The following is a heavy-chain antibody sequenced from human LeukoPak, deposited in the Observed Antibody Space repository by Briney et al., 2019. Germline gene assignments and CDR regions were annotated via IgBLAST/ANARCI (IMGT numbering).Heavy chain of an antibody. J-gene: IGHJ3*02. D-gene: IGHD5-18*01. V-gene: IGHV3-23*01. CDR3: ADTAMVNDAFDI. Sequence: GGSLRLSCAVSGFTFSSYAMSWVRQAPGKGLEWVSAISGSGGSTYYADSVKGRFTISRDNSKNTLYLQMNSLRAEDTAVYYCADTAMVNDAFDIWGQGTMVTVSS. CDR1: GFTFSSYA. CDR2: ISGSGGST.